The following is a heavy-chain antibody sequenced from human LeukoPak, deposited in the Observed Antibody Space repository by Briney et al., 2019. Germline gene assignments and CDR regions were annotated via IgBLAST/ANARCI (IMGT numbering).Heavy chain of an antibody. V-gene: IGHV4-38-2*02. CDR1: GGSFRGDYY. J-gene: IGHJ4*02. D-gene: IGHD3-22*01. Sequence: SETLSLTCTVSGGSFRGDYYWAWIRQPPGKGLEWIGSIYSGGRIYYNPSLSSRVSISVDTSRNDFSLRLNSVTAADTAVYYCAREVTPAFYDSIGRPRFESWGQGTPVTVSS. CDR2: IYSGGRI. CDR3: AREVTPAFYDSIGRPRFES.